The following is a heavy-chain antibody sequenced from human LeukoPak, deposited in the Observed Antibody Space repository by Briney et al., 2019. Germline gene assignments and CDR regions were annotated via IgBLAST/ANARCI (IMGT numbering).Heavy chain of an antibody. CDR3: ARGRMTTEAFDI. CDR1: GGSFSGYY. V-gene: IGHV3-66*01. D-gene: IGHD4-17*01. Sequence: PSETLSLTCAVYGGSFSGYYWSWVRQAPGKGLEWVSVIYSGGSTYYADSVKGRFTISRDNSKNTLYLQMNSLRAEDTAVYYCARGRMTTEAFDIWGQGTLVTVSS. CDR2: IYSGGST. J-gene: IGHJ3*02.